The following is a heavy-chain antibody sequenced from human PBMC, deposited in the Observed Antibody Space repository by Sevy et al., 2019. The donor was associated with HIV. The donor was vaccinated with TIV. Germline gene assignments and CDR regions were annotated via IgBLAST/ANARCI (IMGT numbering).Heavy chain of an antibody. V-gene: IGHV3-21*01. CDR2: ISSSSNYI. CDR1: GFTFSSYT. CDR3: ARVYSGYYNS. J-gene: IGHJ4*02. Sequence: GSLRLSCAASGFTFSSYTINWVRQAPGKGLAWGSSISSSSNYIYYADSVKGRFTISRDNAKNSLYRQMNSLRAEDTAVYYCARVYSGYYNSWGQGTLVTVSS. D-gene: IGHD1-26*01.